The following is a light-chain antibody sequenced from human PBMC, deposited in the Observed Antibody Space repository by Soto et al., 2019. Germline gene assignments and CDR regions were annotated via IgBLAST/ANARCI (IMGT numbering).Light chain of an antibody. CDR2: DAS. CDR1: QSVSSY. Sequence: EIVLTQCPATLSVSPGERATLSCRASQSVSSYLAWYQQKPGQAPRLLIYDASNRATGIPARFSGSGSGTDFTLTISSLEPEDFAVYYCQQRSNWLTFGGGTKVDIK. V-gene: IGKV3-11*01. CDR3: QQRSNWLT. J-gene: IGKJ4*01.